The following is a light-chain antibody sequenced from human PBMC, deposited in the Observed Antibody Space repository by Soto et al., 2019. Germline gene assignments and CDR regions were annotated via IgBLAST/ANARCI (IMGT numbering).Light chain of an antibody. Sequence: DIQMTQSPSTLSASVGDRVTITFLASQSISHWLAWYQQKPGKAPKLLIYKSSTLQSGVPSGFSGSRSGTEFTLTISSLQPEDFATYYCQQINSYPLTFGGGTKVDIK. V-gene: IGKV1-5*03. CDR1: QSISHW. CDR3: QQINSYPLT. J-gene: IGKJ4*01. CDR2: KSS.